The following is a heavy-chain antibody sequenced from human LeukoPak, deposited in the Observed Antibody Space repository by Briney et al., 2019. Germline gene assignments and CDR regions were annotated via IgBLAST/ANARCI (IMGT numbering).Heavy chain of an antibody. CDR3: HYDILTGYLSTRYDAFDI. J-gene: IGHJ3*02. CDR1: GGSISSSNW. D-gene: IGHD3-9*01. CDR2: IYHSGST. Sequence: SETLSLTCTVSGGSISSSNWWSWVRQPPGQGLEWIGEIYHSGSTNYNPSLKSRVTISVDKSKNQFSLKLSSVTAADTAVYYCHYDILTGYLSTRYDAFDIWGQGTVVTVSS. V-gene: IGHV4-4*02.